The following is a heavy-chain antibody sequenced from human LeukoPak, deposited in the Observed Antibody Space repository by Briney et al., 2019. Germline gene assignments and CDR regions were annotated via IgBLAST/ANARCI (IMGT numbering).Heavy chain of an antibody. CDR2: INWNGGST. J-gene: IGHJ5*02. D-gene: IGHD6-19*01. Sequence: PGGSLRLSCAASGFTFNSYSMNWVRQAPGKGLEWVSGINWNGGSTGYADSVKGRFTISRDNAKNSLYLQMNSLRAEDTALYYCARARYSSGWGNWFDPWGQGTLVTVSS. CDR3: ARARYSSGWGNWFDP. CDR1: GFTFNSYS. V-gene: IGHV3-20*04.